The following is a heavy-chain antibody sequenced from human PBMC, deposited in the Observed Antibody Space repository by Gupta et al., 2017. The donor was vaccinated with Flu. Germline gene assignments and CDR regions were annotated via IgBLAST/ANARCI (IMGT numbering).Heavy chain of an antibody. V-gene: IGHV3-23*01. Sequence: PGKGLEWVSAISAGGGSGGGGSTNYADSVKGRFTISRDNSRNTLFLHVNSLRAEDTALYYCVKDEPGSGWYNWGQGTLVTVSS. CDR3: VKDEPGSGWYN. D-gene: IGHD6-19*01. CDR2: ISAGGGSGGGGST. J-gene: IGHJ4*02.